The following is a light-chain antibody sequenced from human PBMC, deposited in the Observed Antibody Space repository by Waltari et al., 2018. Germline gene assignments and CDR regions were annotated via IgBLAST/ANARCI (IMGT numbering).Light chain of an antibody. V-gene: IGKV2-30*01. J-gene: IGKJ3*01. CDR2: QVS. CDR3: MQDTHFPFT. CDR1: QSLLYSDGKTY. Sequence: DVVLTQSPLSLPITPGQPASMTCRSSQSLLYSDGKTYLSWFLQKPGQPPRRLIYQVSYRDSGVPDRFSGSGAGTDFTLKISRVEAEYVVVYYCMQDTHFPFTFGPGTKLDIK.